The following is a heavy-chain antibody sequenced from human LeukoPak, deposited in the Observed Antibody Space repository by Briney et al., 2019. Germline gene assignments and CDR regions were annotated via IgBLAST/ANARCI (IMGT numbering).Heavy chain of an antibody. D-gene: IGHD6-13*01. CDR2: IKEDRSVR. J-gene: IGHJ4*02. CDR3: ARDPGYSSFDY. Sequence: GGSLRLSCGPSGFTFGRYWMTWVRRTPAKGLEFVANIKEDRSVRNYVDSVQGRFTISRDNAKNSLYLHMNSLRAEDTAVYYCARDPGYSSFDYWGQGTLVTVSS. CDR1: GFTFGRYW. V-gene: IGHV3-7*01.